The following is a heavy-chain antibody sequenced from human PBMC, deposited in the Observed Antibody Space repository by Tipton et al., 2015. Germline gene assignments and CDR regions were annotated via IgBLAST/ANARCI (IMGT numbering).Heavy chain of an antibody. CDR2: IQTSGNT. CDR1: GDSISNYF. D-gene: IGHD3-16*02. J-gene: IGHJ4*02. CDR3: ARVTRNGEVLAFDH. V-gene: IGHV4-4*07. Sequence: TLSLTCTIPGDSISNYFWSWIRQPAGKGLEWIGRIQTSGNTNYNPSLKSRVTISVDASKNQFSLKLRSVTAADTAVYFCARVTRNGEVLAFDHWGLGTLLTVSS.